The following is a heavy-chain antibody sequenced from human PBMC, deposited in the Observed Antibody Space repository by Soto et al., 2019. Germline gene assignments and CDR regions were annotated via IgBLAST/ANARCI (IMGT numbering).Heavy chain of an antibody. CDR3: AKERYSGYYDY. CDR1: GFTFSRYA. D-gene: IGHD1-26*01. CDR2: ISETGGST. J-gene: IGHJ4*02. V-gene: IGHV3-23*01. Sequence: LRLSCVASGFTFSRYAMIWVRQAPGKGLEWISSISETGGSTYYAASVKGRFTISRDNYMNTLYLQVNSLRAEATAVYYCAKERYSGYYDYWGQGTPVTVS.